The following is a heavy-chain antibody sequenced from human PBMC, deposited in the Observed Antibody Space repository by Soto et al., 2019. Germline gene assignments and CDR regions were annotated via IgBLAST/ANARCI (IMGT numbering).Heavy chain of an antibody. CDR2: ISPYNGNT. CDR1: GYTFTSYG. CDR3: ARDGRGTAMGFTAADWFDP. V-gene: IGHV1-18*01. D-gene: IGHD5-18*01. Sequence: QVQLVQSGAEVKKPGASVKVSCKASGYTFTSYGISWVRQAPGQGLEWMGWISPYNGNTNYAQMLQGRVTMTTDTSTNPAYMELRSLRSDDTAVYYCARDGRGTAMGFTAADWFDPWGQGTLLTVSS. J-gene: IGHJ5*02.